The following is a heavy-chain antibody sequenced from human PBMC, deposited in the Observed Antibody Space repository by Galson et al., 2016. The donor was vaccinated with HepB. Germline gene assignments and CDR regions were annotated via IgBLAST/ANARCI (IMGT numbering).Heavy chain of an antibody. CDR1: GGSIDNSNRY. D-gene: IGHD3-10*01. J-gene: IGHJ5*02. CDR3: ARQLTLRGVMLYWFDR. CDR2: ISYNGET. Sequence: SETLSLTCTVSGGSIDNSNRYWGWIRQPPGKGLEWIGSISYNGETNYNPSLKSRLTIAVDTSKNQFSLRVRSVIAADTAIYYCARQLTLRGVMLYWFDRWGRGTLVAVSS. V-gene: IGHV4-39*01.